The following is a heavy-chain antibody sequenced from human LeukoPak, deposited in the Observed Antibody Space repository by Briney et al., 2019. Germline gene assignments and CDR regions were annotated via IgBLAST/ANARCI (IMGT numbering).Heavy chain of an antibody. V-gene: IGHV1-2*02. CDR1: GNTFTGHY. J-gene: IGHJ4*02. D-gene: IGHD1-26*01. CDR3: ARGYALYSGRYIDFDY. Sequence: ASVKVSCKASGNTFTGHYMHWVRQAPGQGLEWMGWINPNNGGTNYAQKFQGRVTMTRDTSISTAYMELSRLRSDDTAVYYCARGYALYSGRYIDFDYWGQGTLVTVSS. CDR2: INPNNGGT.